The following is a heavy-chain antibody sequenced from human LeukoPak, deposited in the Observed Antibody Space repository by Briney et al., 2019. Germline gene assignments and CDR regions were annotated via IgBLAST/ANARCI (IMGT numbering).Heavy chain of an antibody. Sequence: PSETLSLTCTVSGGSISSHYWSWIRQPPGKGLEWIGYIYYSGSTNYNPSLKSRVTISVDTSKNRFSLKLSSVTAADTAVYYCARGYDYYYYYMDVWGKGTTVTVSS. CDR3: ARGYDYYYYYMDV. CDR1: GGSISSHY. J-gene: IGHJ6*03. CDR2: IYYSGST. V-gene: IGHV4-59*11. D-gene: IGHD1-1*01.